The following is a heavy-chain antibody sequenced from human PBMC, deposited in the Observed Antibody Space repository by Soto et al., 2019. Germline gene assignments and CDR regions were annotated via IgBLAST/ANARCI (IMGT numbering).Heavy chain of an antibody. Sequence: EVQLVESGGGLVQPGGSLRLTCAASGFPFSIYSMNWVRQAPGTGLEWSSYITSDTKTIKYADSVKGRFTISRDNAKNLVYLQMNSLRDEDPAVYFCARSVEGHFDYWGQGTVVTVSS. CDR1: GFPFSIYS. V-gene: IGHV3-48*02. CDR2: ITSDTKTI. J-gene: IGHJ4*02. CDR3: ARSVEGHFDY. D-gene: IGHD6-19*01.